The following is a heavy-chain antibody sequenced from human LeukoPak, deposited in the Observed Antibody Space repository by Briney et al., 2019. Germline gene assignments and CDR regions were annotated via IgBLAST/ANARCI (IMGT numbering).Heavy chain of an antibody. J-gene: IGHJ4*02. CDR2: INPSGDST. Sequence: ASVKVSCKASGYTFTSYGISWVRQAPGQGLEWMGIINPSGDSTSYAQKFQGRVTMTRDTSTSTVYMELSSLRSEDTAMYYCATPYYYGSGSSLYYFEYWGQGTLVTVSS. CDR3: ATPYYYGSGSSLYYFEY. CDR1: GYTFTSYG. V-gene: IGHV1-46*01. D-gene: IGHD3-10*01.